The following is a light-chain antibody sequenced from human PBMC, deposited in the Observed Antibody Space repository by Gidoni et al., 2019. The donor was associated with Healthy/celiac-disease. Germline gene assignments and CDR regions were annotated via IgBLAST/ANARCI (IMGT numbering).Light chain of an antibody. J-gene: IGLJ1*01. V-gene: IGLV3-1*01. CDR3: QAWDSSTALV. CDR1: KLGEKY. CDR2: QDS. Sequence: SYELTQPPSVSVSPGQTASITCSGDKLGEKYACWYQQKPGQSPVLVIYQDSKRPSGIPERFSGSNSGNTATLTISGTQAMDEADYYCQAWDSSTALVFGTGTKVTVL.